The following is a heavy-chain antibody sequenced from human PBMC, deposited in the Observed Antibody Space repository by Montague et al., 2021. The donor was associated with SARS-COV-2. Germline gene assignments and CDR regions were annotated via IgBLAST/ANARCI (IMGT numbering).Heavy chain of an antibody. CDR3: AKLPGGYCRGGYCYFDS. V-gene: IGHV3-23*03. CDR2: IYNGGRST. CDR1: GFTFSSFA. D-gene: IGHD2-15*01. J-gene: IGHJ4*02. Sequence: SLRLSCAASGFTFSSFAMGWVRQAPGKGLEWVSVIYNGGRSTEYXDSVKGRFTISRDDSVNTLYLQMNSLRAEDTAMYYCAKLPGGYCRGGYCYFDSWGQGTLVTVSP.